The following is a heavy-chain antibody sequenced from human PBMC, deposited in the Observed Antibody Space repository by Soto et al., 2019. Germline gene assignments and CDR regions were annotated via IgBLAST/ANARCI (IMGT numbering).Heavy chain of an antibody. CDR2: TYYRSKWYN. J-gene: IGHJ4*02. V-gene: IGHV6-1*01. D-gene: IGHD3-22*01. Sequence: SQTLSLTCAISGDSVSSNSAAWNWIRQSPSRGLEWLGRTYYRSKWYNDYAVSVKSRITINPDTSKNQFSLQLNSVTPVDTAVYSSERDHPFSYYYDSSGYRPLDNWGKRTLVTV. CDR1: GDSVSSNSAA. CDR3: ERDHPFSYYYDSSGYRPLDN.